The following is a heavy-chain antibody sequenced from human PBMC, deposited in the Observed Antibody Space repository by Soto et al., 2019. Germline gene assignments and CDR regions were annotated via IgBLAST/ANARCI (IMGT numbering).Heavy chain of an antibody. V-gene: IGHV1-69*01. Sequence: QVQLVQSGAEVKKPGSSVKVSCKASGGIFSTYAISWLRQAPGQGLEWMGGIIPIFGTPNYAQRVQGRVPISADESTSTGYMELSRLRSEDTAVYYCARDRDDYGSGNYYNRIDFWGQGTLVTVSS. J-gene: IGHJ4*02. D-gene: IGHD3-10*01. CDR1: GGIFSTYA. CDR3: ARDRDDYGSGNYYNRIDF. CDR2: IIPIFGTP.